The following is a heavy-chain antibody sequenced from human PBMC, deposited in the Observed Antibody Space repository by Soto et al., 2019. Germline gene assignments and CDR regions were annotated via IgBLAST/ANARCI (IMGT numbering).Heavy chain of an antibody. V-gene: IGHV1-69*04. Sequence: SVKVSCKASGGTFSSYTISWVRQAPGQGLEWMGRIIPILGIANYAQKFQGRVTITADKSTSTAYMELSSLRSEDTAVYYCARDSMVLVRPGLIYYYGMYVWGQGTTVTVSS. CDR1: GGTFSSYT. D-gene: IGHD3-10*01. CDR2: IIPILGIA. CDR3: ARDSMVLVRPGLIYYYGMYV. J-gene: IGHJ6*02.